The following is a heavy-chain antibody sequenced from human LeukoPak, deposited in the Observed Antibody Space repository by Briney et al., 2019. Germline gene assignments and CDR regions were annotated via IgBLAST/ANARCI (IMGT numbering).Heavy chain of an antibody. J-gene: IGHJ4*02. CDR3: ARAGGGVWRYYFDY. V-gene: IGHV1-18*01. CDR1: GYTFTSYG. D-gene: IGHD2-8*01. Sequence: ASVKASCKASGYTFTSYGIRWVRQAPGQGLEWMGWISAYNGNTNYAQKLQGRVTMTTDTSTSTAYMELRSLRSDDTAVYYCARAGGGVWRYYFDYWGQGTLVTVSS. CDR2: ISAYNGNT.